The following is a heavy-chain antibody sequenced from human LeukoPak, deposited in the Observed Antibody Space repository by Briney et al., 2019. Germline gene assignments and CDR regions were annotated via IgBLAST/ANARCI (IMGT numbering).Heavy chain of an antibody. Sequence: PGGSLRLSCAASGFNFNNAWMSWVRQAPGEGLEWVGRIKDKTDGGTKDYAAPVKGRFTISRDDSENTLYLQMDSLKTEDTAMYYCTAGVGTSDNDYWGQGTLVTVSS. CDR2: IKDKTDGGTK. CDR1: GFNFNNAW. V-gene: IGHV3-15*05. J-gene: IGHJ4*02. D-gene: IGHD2-8*01. CDR3: TAGVGTSDNDY.